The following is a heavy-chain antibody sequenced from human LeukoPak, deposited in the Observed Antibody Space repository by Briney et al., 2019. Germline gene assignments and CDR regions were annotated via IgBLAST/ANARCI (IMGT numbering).Heavy chain of an antibody. CDR1: GYTFTSSD. Sequence: EASVKVSCKASGYTFTSSDINWVRQATGQGLEWMGWVNPNTDKTGYARSFQGRVTMTKNISISTAYMEVSSLTYEDTAIYYCARGRPGLASAGIYDFWGQGTLITVSS. CDR2: VNPNTDKT. J-gene: IGHJ4*02. D-gene: IGHD6-13*01. CDR3: ARGRPGLASAGIYDF. V-gene: IGHV1-8*01.